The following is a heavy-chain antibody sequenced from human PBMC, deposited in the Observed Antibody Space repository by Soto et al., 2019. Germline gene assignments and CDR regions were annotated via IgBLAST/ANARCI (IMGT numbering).Heavy chain of an antibody. CDR3: AKERSSGWSFDY. CDR2: ISGSGDSI. J-gene: IGHJ4*02. D-gene: IGHD6-19*01. CDR1: GFTFSTYA. Sequence: GGSLRLSCAASGFTFSTYAMNWISQAQGKGLEWVSGISGSGDSIYYADSVKGRFTVSRYNSKNTLYLQMNSLRAEDTAVFYCAKERSSGWSFDYWGQGTLVTVSS. V-gene: IGHV3-23*01.